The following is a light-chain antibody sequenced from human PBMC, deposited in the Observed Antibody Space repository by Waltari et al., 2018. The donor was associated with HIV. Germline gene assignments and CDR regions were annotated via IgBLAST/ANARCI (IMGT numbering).Light chain of an antibody. CDR1: QFISTS. V-gene: IGKV1-12*01. CDR3: QQAYSFPHT. CDR2: AAS. J-gene: IGKJ2*01. Sequence: DIQMTQSPSSMSASVGDRVTITCRARQFISTSLAWYQQRPSRAPKLLIFAASRLQSGVPSRFSGGGSVTQFTLTINRLQPEDLATYYCQQAYSFPHTFGQGT.